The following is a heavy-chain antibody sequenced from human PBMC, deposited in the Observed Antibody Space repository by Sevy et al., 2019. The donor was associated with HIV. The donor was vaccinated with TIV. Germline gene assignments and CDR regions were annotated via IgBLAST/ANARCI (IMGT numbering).Heavy chain of an antibody. D-gene: IGHD3-22*01. J-gene: IGHJ4*02. CDR1: GGTFSSYA. CDR3: ARAGSRDYYDSSGYYY. V-gene: IGHV1-69*06. Sequence: ASVKVSCKASGGTFSSYAISWVRQAPGQGLEWMGGIIPIFGTANYAQKFQGRVTITADKSMSTAYMELSSLRSEDTAVYYCARAGSRDYYDSSGYYYWGQGTLVTVSS. CDR2: IIPIFGTA.